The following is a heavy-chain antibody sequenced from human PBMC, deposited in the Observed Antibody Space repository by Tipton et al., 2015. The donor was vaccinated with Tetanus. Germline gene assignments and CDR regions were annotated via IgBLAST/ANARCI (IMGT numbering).Heavy chain of an antibody. D-gene: IGHD2-15*01. CDR1: GFTFSDYY. Sequence: SLRLSCAASGFTFSDYYLSWIRQAPGKGLEWVSYISRSGTNIHYADSVKGRFTVSRDNAKNSLFLQMNSLRAEDTAVYYCARGGYCSGGSCYSVLDYWGQGTLVTVSS. CDR3: ARGGYCSGGSCYSVLDY. J-gene: IGHJ4*02. V-gene: IGHV3-11*04. CDR2: ISRSGTNI.